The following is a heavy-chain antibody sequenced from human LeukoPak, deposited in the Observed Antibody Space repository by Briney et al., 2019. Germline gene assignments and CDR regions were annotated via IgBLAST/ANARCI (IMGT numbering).Heavy chain of an antibody. CDR2: IYSGGST. D-gene: IGHD6-6*01. Sequence: GGSLRLSCAASGFTVSSNCMSWVRQAPGKGLEWVSVIYSGGSTYYADSVKGRFTISRDNSKNTLYLQMNSLRAEDTAVYYCARYGSSRYYGMDVWGQGTTVTVSS. J-gene: IGHJ6*02. V-gene: IGHV3-66*01. CDR1: GFTVSSNC. CDR3: ARYGSSRYYGMDV.